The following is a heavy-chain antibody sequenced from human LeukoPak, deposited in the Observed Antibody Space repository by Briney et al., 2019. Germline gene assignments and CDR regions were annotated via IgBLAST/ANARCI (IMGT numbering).Heavy chain of an antibody. CDR3: AKGAIFGVMTRGYGMDV. Sequence: VASVKVSCKASGYPFTIFDINWVRQAPGQGLEWVGWMNPNTGDTVYAQNFRGRVTMTRDTSIGTAYMELNSLRSEDTAVYYCAKGAIFGVMTRGYGMDVWGQGTSVTVSS. CDR2: MNPNTGDT. D-gene: IGHD3-3*01. J-gene: IGHJ6*02. CDR1: GYPFTIFD. V-gene: IGHV1-8*01.